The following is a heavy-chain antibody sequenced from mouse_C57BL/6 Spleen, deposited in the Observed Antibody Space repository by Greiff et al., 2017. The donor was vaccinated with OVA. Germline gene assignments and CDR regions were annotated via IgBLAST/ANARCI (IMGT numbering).Heavy chain of an antibody. Sequence: VQLQQPGAELVKPGASVQLSCKASGYTFTSYWMQWVKQRPGQGLEWIGEIDPSDSYTNYNQKFKGKATLTVDTSSSTAYLQRSSLTSEDSAVYYCARRVPRGYYAMDYWGQGTSVTVSS. V-gene: IGHV1-50*01. CDR2: IDPSDSYT. CDR1: GYTFTSYW. J-gene: IGHJ4*01. CDR3: ARRVPRGYYAMDY.